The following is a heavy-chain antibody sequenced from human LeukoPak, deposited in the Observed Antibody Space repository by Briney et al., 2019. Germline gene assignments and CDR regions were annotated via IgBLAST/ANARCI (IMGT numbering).Heavy chain of an antibody. J-gene: IGHJ5*02. D-gene: IGHD6-19*01. CDR2: IYGSGST. V-gene: IGHV4-59*08. CDR1: GDSLSAHY. CDR3: ARNVGWYSHDT. Sequence: PSETLCLTCTVSGDSLSAHYWSWIRQPPGKGLEWIGYIYGSGSTHYDPSFRSRATISEDTSKNQFSLQLTSVTAADTAVYYCARNVGWYSHDTWGQGTLVTVSS.